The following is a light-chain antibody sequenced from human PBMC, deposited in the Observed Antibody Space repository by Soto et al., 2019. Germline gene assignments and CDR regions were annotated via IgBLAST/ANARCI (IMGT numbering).Light chain of an antibody. CDR3: GSYTSSSTVV. V-gene: IGLV2-14*01. CDR2: DVI. J-gene: IGLJ2*01. CDR1: SSDVGGYNY. Sequence: QSALTQPASVSGSPGPSITISCTGTSSDVGGYNYVSWYQQHPGKAPKLMIYDVINRPSGVSNRFSGSKSGNTASLTISGLQAEDEADYYCGSYTSSSTVVFAGGTKVTVL.